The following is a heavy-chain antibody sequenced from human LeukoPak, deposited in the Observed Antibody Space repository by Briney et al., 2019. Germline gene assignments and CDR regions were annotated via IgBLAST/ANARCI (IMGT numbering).Heavy chain of an antibody. CDR3: ARGSSGSNRGLLFDI. Sequence: GASVKVSCKASGGTFSSYAISWVRQAPGQGLEWMGRIIPILGIANYAQKFQGRVTITADKSTSTAYMELSSLRSEDAAVYYCARGSSGSNRGLLFDIWGQGTMVTVSS. CDR1: GGTFSSYA. CDR2: IIPILGIA. J-gene: IGHJ3*02. V-gene: IGHV1-69*04. D-gene: IGHD6-19*01.